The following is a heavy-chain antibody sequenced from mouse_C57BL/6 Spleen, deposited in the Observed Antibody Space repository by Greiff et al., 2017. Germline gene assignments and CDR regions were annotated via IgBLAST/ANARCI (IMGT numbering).Heavy chain of an antibody. CDR1: GYSITSGYY. Sequence: EVKLMESGPGLVKPSQSLSLTCSVTGYSITSGYYWNWIRQFPGNKLEWMGYISYDGSHNYNPSLINRISITRNTSKNTFFLKLKSVTTENTATYYCARDYYDLWKDCDVGGTGPTVTVSS. V-gene: IGHV3-6*01. J-gene: IGHJ1*03. D-gene: IGHD2-4*01. CDR3: ARDYYDLWKDCDV. CDR2: ISYDGSH.